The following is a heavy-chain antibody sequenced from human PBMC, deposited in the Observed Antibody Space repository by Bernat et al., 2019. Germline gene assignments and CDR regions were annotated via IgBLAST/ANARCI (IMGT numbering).Heavy chain of an antibody. J-gene: IGHJ2*01. Sequence: QVQLVESGGGVVQPGRSLRLSCAASGFTFRNFGMHWVRQPPGKGLEWVAIIWDDGSNKYYADSVKGRFTISRDNSRNTVYLQMNSLRAEETAVYYCARHIGSCSGGSCSDWYFDLWGRGTLVTVSS. CDR1: GFTFRNFG. CDR2: IWDDGSNK. CDR3: ARHIGSCSGGSCSDWYFDL. V-gene: IGHV3-33*01. D-gene: IGHD2-15*01.